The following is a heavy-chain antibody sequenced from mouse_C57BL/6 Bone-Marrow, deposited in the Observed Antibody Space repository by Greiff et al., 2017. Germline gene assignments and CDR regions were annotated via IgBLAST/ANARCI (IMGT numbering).Heavy chain of an antibody. D-gene: IGHD1-1*01. J-gene: IGHJ1*03. CDR2: IWGGGST. CDR3: ANRLATVVAKDWYFDV. Sequence: QVQLKESGPGLVAPSQSLSITCTVSGFSLTSYGVDWVRQPPGQGLEWLGVIWGGGSTNYNSALMSRLSTSKDNSKSQVFLKMNSLQTNDTAMYYCANRLATVVAKDWYFDVWGTGTTVTVSS. V-gene: IGHV2-9*01. CDR1: GFSLTSYG.